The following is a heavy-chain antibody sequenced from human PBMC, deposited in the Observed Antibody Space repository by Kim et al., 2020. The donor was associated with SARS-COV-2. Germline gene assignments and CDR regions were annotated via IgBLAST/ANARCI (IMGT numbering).Heavy chain of an antibody. CDR2: IYYSGST. CDR3: ARHGGSSGWLLYNWFDP. CDR1: GGSISSYY. D-gene: IGHD6-19*01. Sequence: SETLSLTCTVSGGSISSYYWSWIRQPPGKGLEWIGYIYYSGSTNYNPSLKSRVTISVDTSKNQFSLKLSSVTAADTAVYYCARHGGSSGWLLYNWFDPWGQGTLVTVSS. V-gene: IGHV4-59*08. J-gene: IGHJ5*02.